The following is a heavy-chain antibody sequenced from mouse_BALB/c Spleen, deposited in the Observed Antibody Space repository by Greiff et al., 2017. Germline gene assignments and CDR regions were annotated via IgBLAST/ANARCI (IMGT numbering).Heavy chain of an antibody. J-gene: IGHJ4*01. CDR2: ISSGGST. Sequence: EVKVEESGGGLVKPGGSLKLSCAASGFTFSSYAMSWVRQTPEKRLEWVASISSGGSTYYPDTVKGRFTISRDNAKNTLYLQMSSLKSEDTAMYYCARVVGYDYAMDYWGQGTSVTVSS. D-gene: IGHD2-2*01. CDR3: ARVVGYDYAMDY. CDR1: GFTFSSYA. V-gene: IGHV5-6-5*01.